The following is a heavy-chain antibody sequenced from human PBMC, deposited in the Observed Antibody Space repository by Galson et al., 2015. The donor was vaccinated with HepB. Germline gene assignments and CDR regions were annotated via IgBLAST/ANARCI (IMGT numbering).Heavy chain of an antibody. J-gene: IGHJ3*02. CDR2: ISGYNGRA. Sequence: SVKVSCKASGYSYNNYAITWVRQAPGQELQWMGCISGYNGRAMYAQEFQDRVTLTIDTSTTTDPMEVNSLTSDDTAMYYCARGLAAETTDAFDIWGQGTMVTVSS. CDR3: ARGLAAETTDAFDI. V-gene: IGHV1-18*01. CDR1: GYSYNNYA. D-gene: IGHD6-13*01.